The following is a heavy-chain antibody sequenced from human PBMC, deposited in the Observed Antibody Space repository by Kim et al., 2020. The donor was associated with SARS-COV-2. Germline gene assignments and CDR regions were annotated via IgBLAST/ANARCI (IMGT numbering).Heavy chain of an antibody. CDR3: ARDYIVGYYYYGMDV. CDR2: ISSSGSTI. V-gene: IGHV3-48*03. D-gene: IGHD2-21*01. CDR1: GFTFSSYE. Sequence: LSLTCAASGFTFSSYEMNWVRQAPGKGLEWVSYISSSGSTIYYADSVKGRFTISRDNAKNSLYLQMNSLRAEDTAVYYCARDYIVGYYYYGMDVWGQGTTVTVSS. J-gene: IGHJ6*02.